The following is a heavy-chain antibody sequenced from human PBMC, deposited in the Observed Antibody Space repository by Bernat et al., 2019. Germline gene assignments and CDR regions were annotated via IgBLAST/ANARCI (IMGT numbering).Heavy chain of an antibody. V-gene: IGHV3-33*01. CDR1: GFTFSNYG. Sequence: VQLVESGGGVVQPGRSVRLSYAASGFTFSNYGMHWVRQAPGKGLEWVAVIWYDGSNKYYADSVKGRFTISRDNSKNTLYLQMITLRAEDTAVYYCARVYSASYDYWGQGTLVTVSS. D-gene: IGHD6-13*01. CDR2: IWYDGSNK. CDR3: ARVYSASYDY. J-gene: IGHJ4*02.